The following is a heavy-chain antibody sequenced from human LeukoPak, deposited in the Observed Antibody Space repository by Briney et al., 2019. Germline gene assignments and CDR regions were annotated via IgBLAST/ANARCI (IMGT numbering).Heavy chain of an antibody. CDR2: IRYDGSNK. J-gene: IGHJ3*02. Sequence: PGGSLRLSCAASGFTFSSYGMHWVRQAPGKGLEWVAFIRYDGSNKYYADSVKGRFTIPRDNSKNTLYLQMNSLRAEDTAVYYCAKLPRITMVRGVPRGDAFDIWGQGTMVTVSS. V-gene: IGHV3-30*02. CDR3: AKLPRITMVRGVPRGDAFDI. CDR1: GFTFSSYG. D-gene: IGHD3-10*01.